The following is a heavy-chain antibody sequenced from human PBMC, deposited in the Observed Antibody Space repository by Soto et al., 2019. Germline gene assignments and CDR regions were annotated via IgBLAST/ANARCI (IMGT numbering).Heavy chain of an antibody. J-gene: IGHJ6*02. CDR2: LNGDGTYT. CDR3: AKDIGRGYSYGYTYYYYGMDV. D-gene: IGHD5-18*01. CDR1: GFTFSSYW. V-gene: IGHV3-74*01. Sequence: GGSLRLSCAASGFTFSSYWMHWVRQAPGKGLEWVSRLNGDGTYTDYADSVKGRFTISRDNAKSTLYLQMNSLRAEDTALYYCAKDIGRGYSYGYTYYYYGMDVWGQGTTVTVSS.